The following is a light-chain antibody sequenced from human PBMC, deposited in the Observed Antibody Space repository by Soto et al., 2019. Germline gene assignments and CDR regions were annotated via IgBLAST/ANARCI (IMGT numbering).Light chain of an antibody. CDR1: QGVSSY. CDR3: QHRSNWPLT. Sequence: TLSLSPGERATLSCRASQGVSSYLAWYQQKPGQAPRLLIYDASNRATGIPARFSGSGSGTDFTLTISSLEPEDFAVYYCQHRSNWPLTFGGWIKVDIK. CDR2: DAS. J-gene: IGKJ4*01. V-gene: IGKV3-11*01.